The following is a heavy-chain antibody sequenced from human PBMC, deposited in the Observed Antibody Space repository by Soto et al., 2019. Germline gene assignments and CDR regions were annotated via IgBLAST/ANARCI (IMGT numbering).Heavy chain of an antibody. Sequence: VAYKGSAWTFTGYYMHWVRQAPGQGLEWMGWINPNSGGTNYAQKFQGRVTMTRDTSISTAYMELSRLRSDDTAVYYCARGITTYEWWGQGTLVTLSS. CDR3: ARGITTYEW. J-gene: IGHJ4*02. V-gene: IGHV1-2*02. D-gene: IGHD3-3*01. CDR1: AWTFTGYY. CDR2: INPNSGGT.